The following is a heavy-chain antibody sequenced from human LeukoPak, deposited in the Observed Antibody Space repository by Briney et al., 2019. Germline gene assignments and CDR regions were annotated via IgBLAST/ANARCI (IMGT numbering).Heavy chain of an antibody. J-gene: IGHJ4*02. CDR3: ASTSGYCSGGNCYSAFDY. CDR2: IYYSGST. Sequence: SETLSLTCTVSGGSVSTYYWNWIRQPPGKGLEWIGYIYYSGSTNYNPSLKSRLTISVDTSNNQFSLKLSSVIAADTAVYYCASTSGYCSGGNCYSAFDYWGQGTLVTVSS. D-gene: IGHD2-15*01. CDR1: GGSVSTYY. V-gene: IGHV4-59*02.